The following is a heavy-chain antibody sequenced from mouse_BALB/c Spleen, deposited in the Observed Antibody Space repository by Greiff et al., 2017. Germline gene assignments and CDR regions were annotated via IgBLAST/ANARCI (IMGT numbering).Heavy chain of an antibody. V-gene: IGHV1-4*01. J-gene: IGHJ1*01. CDR2: INPSSGYT. CDR1: GYTFTSYT. CDR3: ARRPYYEWYFDV. Sequence: QVQLKESGAELARPGASVKMSCKASGYTFTSYTMHWVKQRPGQGLEWIGYINPSSGYTNYNQKFKDKATLTADKSSSTAYMQLSSLTSEDSAVYYCARRPYYEWYFDVWGAGTTVTVSS. D-gene: IGHD1-1*01.